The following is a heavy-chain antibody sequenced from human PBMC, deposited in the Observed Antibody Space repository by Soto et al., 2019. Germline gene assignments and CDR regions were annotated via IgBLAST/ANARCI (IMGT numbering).Heavy chain of an antibody. D-gene: IGHD2-8*01. V-gene: IGHV1-18*01. CDR1: GYTFSSYG. CDR2: ISAYNGDT. Sequence: QAQLVQSGAEVKKPGASVMVSCRASGYTFSSYGYAWVRQVPGQGLEWMGWISAYNGDTNSAQKFHARVTLTTDTSATTAYMELRNLGSDHTAVYYCARSGAYCTSITCLFDSFWGLGTLVTVSS. J-gene: IGHJ4*02. CDR3: ARSGAYCTSITCLFDSF.